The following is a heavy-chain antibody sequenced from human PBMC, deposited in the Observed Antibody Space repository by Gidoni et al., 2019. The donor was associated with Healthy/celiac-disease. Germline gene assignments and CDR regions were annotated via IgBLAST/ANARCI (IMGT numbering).Heavy chain of an antibody. Sequence: QVQLVQSGAEVKKPGASVTVSCKASGYTFTGSYLHGVRQGPGQGLEWMGWINPNSGGTNYAQKFQGRVTMTRDTSISTAYMELSRLRSDDTAVYYCARGIVVVPAAYYYYYGMDVWGQGTTVTVSS. V-gene: IGHV1-2*02. CDR3: ARGIVVVPAAYYYYYGMDV. D-gene: IGHD2-2*01. J-gene: IGHJ6*02. CDR2: INPNSGGT. CDR1: GYTFTGSY.